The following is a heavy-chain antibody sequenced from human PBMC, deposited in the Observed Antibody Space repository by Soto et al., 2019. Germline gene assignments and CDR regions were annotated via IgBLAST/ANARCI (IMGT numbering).Heavy chain of an antibody. D-gene: IGHD6-13*01. Sequence: GGSLRLSCAASGFTFSNYNMNWVRQTPGKGLEWVSSISTSSSYIYYSDSVKGRFTISRDNAKNSLYLQMNSLRAEDTAVYYCARNSMSQQLVHWFDPWGQGTLVTVS. J-gene: IGHJ5*02. V-gene: IGHV3-21*01. CDR2: ISTSSSYI. CDR1: GFTFSNYN. CDR3: ARNSMSQQLVHWFDP.